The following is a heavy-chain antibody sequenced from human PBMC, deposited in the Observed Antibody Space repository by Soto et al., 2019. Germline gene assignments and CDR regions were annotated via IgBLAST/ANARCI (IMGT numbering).Heavy chain of an antibody. V-gene: IGHV3-23*01. J-gene: IGHJ4*02. CDR3: ASFTYDSSGYYYEEVVDY. CDR1: VFTFSIYA. D-gene: IGHD3-22*01. CDR2: ISGSGGST. Sequence: RGSLLLSCAASVFTFSIYAMSWVRQAPGKGLEWVSAISGSGGSTYYADSVKGRFTISRDNSKNTLYLQMNRLRAEDTAVYYCASFTYDSSGYYYEEVVDYWGQGTMVTVSS.